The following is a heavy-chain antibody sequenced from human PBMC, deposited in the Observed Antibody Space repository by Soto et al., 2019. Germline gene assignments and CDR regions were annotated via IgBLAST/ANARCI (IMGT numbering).Heavy chain of an antibody. V-gene: IGHV1-18*01. CDR1: GYDFTTYG. CDR2: ISAHKGNT. Sequence: QVHLVQSGAEVKKPGASVKVSCKGSGYDFTTYGITWVRQAPGQGLEWMAWISAHKGNTDYAQKLQGRVTVTRETSTSTAYMELRSLRSDDTAVYYCARGRYGDYWGQGALVTGSS. J-gene: IGHJ4*02. CDR3: ARGRYGDY. D-gene: IGHD1-1*01.